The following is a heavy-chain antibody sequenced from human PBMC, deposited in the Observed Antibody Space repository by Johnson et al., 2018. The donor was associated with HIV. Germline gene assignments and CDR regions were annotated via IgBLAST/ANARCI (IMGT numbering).Heavy chain of an antibody. Sequence: VQVVESGGGVVQPGRSLRLSCAASGFTFSSYAMHWVRQAPGKGLEWVAVISYDGSNKYYADSVKGRFTISRDNSKNTLYLQMNSLRAEDTAVYYCARGRARAFDIWGQGTMVTGSS. V-gene: IGHV3-30-3*01. CDR1: GFTFSSYA. CDR2: ISYDGSNK. CDR3: ARGRARAFDI. J-gene: IGHJ3*02. D-gene: IGHD5-12*01.